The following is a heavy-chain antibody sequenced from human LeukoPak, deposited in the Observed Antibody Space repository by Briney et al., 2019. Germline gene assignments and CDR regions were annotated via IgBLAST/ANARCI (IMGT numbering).Heavy chain of an antibody. CDR2: ISWDGGST. CDR1: GFTFSSYA. CDR3: AKDFRVVVPAAMPDY. V-gene: IGHV3-43D*03. D-gene: IGHD2-2*01. Sequence: PGGSLRLSCAASGFTFSSYAMFWVRQAPGKGLEWVSLISWDGGSTYYADSVKGRFTISRDNSKNSLYLQMNSLRAEDTALYYCAKDFRVVVPAAMPDYWGQGTLVTVSS. J-gene: IGHJ4*02.